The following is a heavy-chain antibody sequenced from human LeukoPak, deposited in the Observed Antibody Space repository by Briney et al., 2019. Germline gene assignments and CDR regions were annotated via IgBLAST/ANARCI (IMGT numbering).Heavy chain of an antibody. CDR1: GFTFDDYG. Sequence: GGSLRLSCAASGFTFDDYGMSWVRQAPGEGVERGSGINWNGGRTDYADSVKGRFTISRHSAKNSLYLQMNSLRAEDTATYYCASLLGACSVPHCPPSPDYWGQGTLVTVSS. V-gene: IGHV3-20*04. D-gene: IGHD2-15*01. CDR3: ASLLGACSVPHCPPSPDY. J-gene: IGHJ4*02. CDR2: INWNGGRT.